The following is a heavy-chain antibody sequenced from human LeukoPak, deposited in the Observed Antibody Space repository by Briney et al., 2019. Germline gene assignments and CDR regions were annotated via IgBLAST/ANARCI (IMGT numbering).Heavy chain of an antibody. CDR1: GFTLSSYA. CDR2: ISYSAGST. D-gene: IGHD4-4*01. J-gene: IGHJ4*02. Sequence: PGGSLRLSCAASGFTLSSYAMSWVRQAPGKGLEWVSTISYSAGSTYYPDSVKGRFTISRDNSKNTLFLQVNSLRAEDTAVYYCAKAGDDYKQTSRAPLGYWGQGALVTVSS. CDR3: AKAGDDYKQTSRAPLGY. V-gene: IGHV3-23*01.